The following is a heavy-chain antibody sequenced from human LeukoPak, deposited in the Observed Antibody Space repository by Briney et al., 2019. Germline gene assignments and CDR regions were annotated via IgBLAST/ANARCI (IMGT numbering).Heavy chain of an antibody. CDR1: GFTFSSYA. Sequence: PGRSLRLSCAASGFTFSSYAMHWVRQAPGKGLEWVAVISYDGSNKYYADSVKGRFTISRDNAKNSLYLQMNSLRAEDTAVYYCARGRGAMVLHDAFDIWGQGTMVTVSS. D-gene: IGHD5-18*01. CDR2: ISYDGSNK. J-gene: IGHJ3*02. V-gene: IGHV3-30-3*01. CDR3: ARGRGAMVLHDAFDI.